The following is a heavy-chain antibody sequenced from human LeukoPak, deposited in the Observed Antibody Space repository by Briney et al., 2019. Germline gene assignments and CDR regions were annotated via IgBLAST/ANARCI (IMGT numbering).Heavy chain of an antibody. D-gene: IGHD1-26*01. V-gene: IGHV3-30*02. CDR1: GFTFSSYG. CDR3: ARDIVSGSYLGYMDV. CDR2: IRYDGSNK. J-gene: IGHJ6*03. Sequence: GGSLRLSCAASGFTFSSYGMHWVRQAPGKGLEWVAFIRYDGSNKYYADSVKGRFTISRDNSKNTLYLQMNSLRAEDTAVYYCARDIVSGSYLGYMDVWGKGTTVTVSS.